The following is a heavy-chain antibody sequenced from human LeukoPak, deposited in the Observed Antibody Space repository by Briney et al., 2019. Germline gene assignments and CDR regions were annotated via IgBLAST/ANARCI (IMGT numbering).Heavy chain of an antibody. CDR3: AKSVGGTGDPVDY. J-gene: IGHJ4*02. D-gene: IGHD6-19*01. V-gene: IGHV3-23*01. CDR1: GFTFSSYS. Sequence: GGSLRLSCAASGFTFSSYSMNWVRQAPGKGLEWVSNISGRGGSTYYADSVKGRFTISRDNSKNTLYLQMNSLRAEDTAVYYCAKSVGGTGDPVDYWGQGTLVIVSA. CDR2: ISGRGGST.